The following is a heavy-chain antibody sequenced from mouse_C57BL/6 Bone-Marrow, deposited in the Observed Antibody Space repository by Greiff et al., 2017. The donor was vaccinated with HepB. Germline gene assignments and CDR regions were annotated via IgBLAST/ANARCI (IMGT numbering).Heavy chain of an antibody. J-gene: IGHJ2*01. V-gene: IGHV1-19*01. CDR1: GYTFTDYY. Sequence: EVKLVESGPVLVKPGASVKMSCKASGYTFTDYYMNWVKQSHGKSLEWIGVINPYNGGTSYNQKFKGKATLTVDKSSSTAYMELNSLTSEDSAVYYCARLFDYWGQGTTLTVSS. CDR3: ARLFDY. CDR2: INPYNGGT.